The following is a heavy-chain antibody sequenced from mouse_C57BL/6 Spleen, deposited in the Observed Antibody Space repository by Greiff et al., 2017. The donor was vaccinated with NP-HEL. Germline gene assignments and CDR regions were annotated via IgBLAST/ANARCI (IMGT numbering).Heavy chain of an antibody. CDR1: GYTFTDYY. D-gene: IGHD1-1*01. CDR2: INPYNGGT. J-gene: IGHJ4*01. Sequence: EVQLQQSGPVLVKPGASVKMSCKASGYTFTDYYMNWVKQSHGKSLEWIGVINPYNGGTSYNQKFKGKATLTVDKSSSTAYMELNSLTSEDSAVYYCARFLITTVVAPYAMDYWGQGTSVTVSS. CDR3: ARFLITTVVAPYAMDY. V-gene: IGHV1-19*01.